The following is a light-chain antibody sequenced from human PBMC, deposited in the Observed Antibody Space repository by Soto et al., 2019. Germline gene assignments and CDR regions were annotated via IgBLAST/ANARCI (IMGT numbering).Light chain of an antibody. Sequence: EIVLTQYPAPLSFSPGERATLSRRASQSLSSYLAWYQQKPGQAPRLLIYDASNRATGIPARFSGSGSGTDFTLTISSLEPEDFAVYYCQQRTNWLTFGGGTKVDIK. CDR2: DAS. V-gene: IGKV3-11*01. CDR1: QSLSSY. CDR3: QQRTNWLT. J-gene: IGKJ4*01.